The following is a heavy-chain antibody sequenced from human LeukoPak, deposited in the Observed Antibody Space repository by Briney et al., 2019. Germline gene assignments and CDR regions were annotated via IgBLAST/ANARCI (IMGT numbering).Heavy chain of an antibody. CDR3: ARGATTGDFDY. V-gene: IGHV1-18*01. CDR2: ISAYNGNT. D-gene: IGHD1-26*01. CDR1: GYTFTSYG. Sequence: ASVKVSCKASGYTFTSYGISWVRQAPGQGLEWMGWISAYNGNTNYAQKLQGRVTMTTDTSISTAYMELSRLRSDDTAIYYCARGATTGDFDYWGQGTLVTVSS. J-gene: IGHJ4*02.